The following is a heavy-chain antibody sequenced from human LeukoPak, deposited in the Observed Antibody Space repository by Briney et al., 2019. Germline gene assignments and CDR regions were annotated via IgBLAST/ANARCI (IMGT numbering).Heavy chain of an antibody. D-gene: IGHD3-16*01. CDR2: IYYSGST. Sequence: PSETLSLTCTVPGGSISSSSYYWGWIRQPPGKGLEWIGSIYYSGSTYYNPSLKSRVTISVDTSKNQFSLKLSSVTAADTAVYYCASSPFLYYYYYYYMDVWGKGTTVTVSS. J-gene: IGHJ6*03. V-gene: IGHV4-39*01. CDR1: GGSISSSSYY. CDR3: ASSPFLYYYYYYYMDV.